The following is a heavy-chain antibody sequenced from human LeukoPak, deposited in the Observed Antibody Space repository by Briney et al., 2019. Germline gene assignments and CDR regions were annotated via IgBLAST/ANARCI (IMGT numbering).Heavy chain of an antibody. J-gene: IGHJ4*02. Sequence: PSETLSLTCTVSGGSISSSSYYWGWIRQPPGKGLEWIGSIYYSGSTYYNPSLKSRVTISVDTSKNQFSLKLSSVTAADTAVYYCARLSYYLVPMASTVFDYWGQGTLVTVSS. CDR2: IYYSGST. D-gene: IGHD1-26*01. CDR1: GGSISSSSYY. CDR3: ARLSYYLVPMASTVFDY. V-gene: IGHV4-39*01.